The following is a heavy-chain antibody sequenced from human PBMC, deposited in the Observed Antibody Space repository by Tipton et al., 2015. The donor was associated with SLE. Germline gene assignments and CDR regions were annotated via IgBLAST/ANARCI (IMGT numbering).Heavy chain of an antibody. CDR2: ISIMGGHT. CDR3: AKDYSDASGLFQH. J-gene: IGHJ1*01. D-gene: IGHD3-22*01. CDR1: GFTFSRSA. V-gene: IGHV3-23*01. Sequence: SLRLSCAASGFTFSRSAMNWVRQAPGKGLEWVSAISIMGGHTYYADSVKGRFTISRDISTNTLYLQMNSLRSEDTALDYCAKDYSDASGLFQHWGQGNLVTVSS.